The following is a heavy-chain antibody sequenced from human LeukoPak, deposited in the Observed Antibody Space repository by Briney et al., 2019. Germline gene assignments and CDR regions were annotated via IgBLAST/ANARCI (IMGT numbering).Heavy chain of an antibody. D-gene: IGHD5-18*01. CDR3: ARLRGYTYGNPGY. V-gene: IGHV4-39*01. CDR2: IYYTGDT. CDR1: GGSISTSSSYY. Sequence: SETLSLTCTVSGGSISTSSSYYWGWIRQPPGKGLEWIGSIYYTGDTYYNSSLKSRVTISVDTSKNQFALKLTSVTAADTALYYRARLRGYTYGNPGYWGQGSPVTVSS. J-gene: IGHJ4*02.